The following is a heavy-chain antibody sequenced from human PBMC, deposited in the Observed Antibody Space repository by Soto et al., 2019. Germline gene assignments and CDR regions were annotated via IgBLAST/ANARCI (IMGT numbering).Heavy chain of an antibody. J-gene: IGHJ4*02. CDR1: GFTFSSYG. D-gene: IGHD3-10*01. CDR3: ATSITMVRGLVY. V-gene: IGHV3-33*01. CDR2: IWYDGSNK. Sequence: QVQLVESGGGVVQPGRSLRLSCAASGFTFSSYGMHWVRQAPGKGLEWVAVIWYDGSNKYYADSVKGRFTISRDNSKNTLYLQMNSLRAEDTAVYYCATSITMVRGLVYWGPGTLVTVSS.